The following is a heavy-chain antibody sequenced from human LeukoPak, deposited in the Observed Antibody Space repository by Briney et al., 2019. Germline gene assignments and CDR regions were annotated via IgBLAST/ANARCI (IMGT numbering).Heavy chain of an antibody. CDR2: ISYDGSNK. Sequence: GGSLRLSCAASGFTFSSYAMHWVRQAPGKGLEWVAVISYDGSNKYYADSVKGRFTISRDNSKNTLYLQMNSLRAEDTAVYYCARLVSAGWESYFDYWGQGTLVTVSS. CDR1: GFTFSSYA. CDR3: ARLVSAGWESYFDY. D-gene: IGHD1-26*01. V-gene: IGHV3-30*04. J-gene: IGHJ4*02.